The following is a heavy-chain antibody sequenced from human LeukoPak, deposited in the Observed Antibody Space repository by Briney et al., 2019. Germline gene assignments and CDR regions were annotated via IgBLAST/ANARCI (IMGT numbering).Heavy chain of an antibody. CDR1: GFTFGSYW. CDR3: ARDSGYCSGGSCYIFDY. CDR2: INSDGSII. J-gene: IGHJ4*02. Sequence: GGSLRLSCAASGFTFGSYWFYWVRQVPGKGLLWVSRINSDGSIITYADSAKGRFTISRDNAKNTLYLQMNSLRAEDTAVYYCARDSGYCSGGSCYIFDYWGQGTLVTVSS. V-gene: IGHV3-74*03. D-gene: IGHD2-15*01.